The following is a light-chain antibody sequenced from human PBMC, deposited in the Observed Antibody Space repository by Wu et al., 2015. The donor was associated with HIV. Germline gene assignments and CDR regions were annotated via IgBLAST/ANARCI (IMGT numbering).Light chain of an antibody. CDR1: QSVTSNF. V-gene: IGKV3-20*01. Sequence: DILLTQSPGTLSLSPGDRATLSCRASQSVTSNFLAWYQQKPGQAPRLLIYAASNRATGIPDRISGSGSGTLFTLTISRLEPEDFAVYYCLQHASPPFTFGPGTKVD. CDR3: LQHASPPFT. J-gene: IGKJ3*01. CDR2: AAS.